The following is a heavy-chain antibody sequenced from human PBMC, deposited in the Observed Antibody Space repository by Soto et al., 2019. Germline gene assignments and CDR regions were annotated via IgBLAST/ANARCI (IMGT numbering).Heavy chain of an antibody. V-gene: IGHV5-51*01. Sequence: GESLKISCKGSGYSFTSYWIGWVRQMPGKGLEWMGIIHPGDSETRHSPSFQGQVTISADKSTSTAYLQWSSLKASDTAMYYCARLESSRLEPRYFQHWGQGTLVTVSS. CDR1: GYSFTSYW. CDR3: ARLESSRLEPRYFQH. D-gene: IGHD6-13*01. CDR2: IHPGDSET. J-gene: IGHJ1*01.